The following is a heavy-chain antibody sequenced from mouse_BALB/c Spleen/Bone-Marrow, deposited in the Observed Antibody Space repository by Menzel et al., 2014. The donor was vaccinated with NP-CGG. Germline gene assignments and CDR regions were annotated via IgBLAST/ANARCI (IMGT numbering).Heavy chain of an antibody. CDR3: TRQRGDYAMDY. Sequence: EVNVVESGGGLVKPGGSLKLSCAASGFTFSSYGVSWVRQTPEKRLEWVATISNGGNYTYYPDSVKGRFTISRDNAKNTLYLQMSSLRSEDTAMYYCTRQRGDYAMDYWGQGTSVTVSS. V-gene: IGHV5-9-3*01. J-gene: IGHJ4*01. D-gene: IGHD1-1*02. CDR2: ISNGGNYT. CDR1: GFTFSSYG.